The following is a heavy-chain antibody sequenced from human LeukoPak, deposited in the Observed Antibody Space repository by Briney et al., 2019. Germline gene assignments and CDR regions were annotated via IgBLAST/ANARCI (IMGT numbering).Heavy chain of an antibody. CDR2: ISSNGDNT. CDR1: GFTFSSYS. CDR3: AREVDSVFDY. J-gene: IGHJ4*02. V-gene: IGHV3-64*02. D-gene: IGHD5/OR15-5a*01. Sequence: GGSLRLSCAASGFTFSSYSMHWLRQAPGKGLAYVSAISSNGDNTYYAGSVKGRFTISRDNSKNTLYLQMGSLRVEDMGVYYCAREVDSVFDYWGQGNLVTVSS.